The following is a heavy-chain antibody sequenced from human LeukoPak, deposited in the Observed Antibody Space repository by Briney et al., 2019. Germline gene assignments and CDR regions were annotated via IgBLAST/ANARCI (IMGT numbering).Heavy chain of an antibody. CDR3: AKGLWSSFDY. V-gene: IGHV3-30*18. CDR1: GFTFSSYG. J-gene: IGHJ4*02. CDR2: ISYDGSNK. D-gene: IGHD3-10*01. Sequence: GGSLRLSCAASGFTFSSYGMHWVRQAPGKGLEWVAVISYDGSNKYYADSGKGRFTISRDNSKNTLYLQMNSLRAEDTAVYYCAKGLWSSFDYWGQGTLVTVSS.